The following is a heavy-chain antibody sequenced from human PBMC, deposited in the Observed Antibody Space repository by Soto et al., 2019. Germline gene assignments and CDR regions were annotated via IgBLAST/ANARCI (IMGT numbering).Heavy chain of an antibody. CDR1: GLTFSSYG. CDR2: IRSSSSNT. CDR3: ARAQGDYGDYNWFDP. J-gene: IGHJ5*02. V-gene: IGHV3-48*04. D-gene: IGHD4-17*01. Sequence: GGSLRLSSAASGLTFSSYGMHWVRQAPGKGLEWVSYIRSSSSNTNYADSVKGRFTISRDNAKNSLYLQMNSLRAEDTAVYYCARAQGDYGDYNWFDPWGQGTLVTVSS.